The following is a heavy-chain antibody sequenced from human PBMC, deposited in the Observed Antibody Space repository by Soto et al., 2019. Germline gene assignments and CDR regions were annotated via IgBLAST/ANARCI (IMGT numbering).Heavy chain of an antibody. Sequence: PSETLSLTCTVSGGSISSGGYYWSWIRQHPGKGLEWIGYIYYSGSTYYNPSLKSRVTISVDTSKNQFSLKLSSVTAADTAVYYCARGDYGDYSFDIWGQGTVVTVSS. CDR1: GGSISSGGYY. CDR2: IYYSGST. V-gene: IGHV4-31*03. D-gene: IGHD4-17*01. CDR3: ARGDYGDYSFDI. J-gene: IGHJ3*02.